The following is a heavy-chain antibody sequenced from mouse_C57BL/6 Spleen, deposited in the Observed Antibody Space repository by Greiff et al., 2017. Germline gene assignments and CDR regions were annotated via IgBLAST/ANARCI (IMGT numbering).Heavy chain of an antibody. CDR3: AISGGPYYFDY. D-gene: IGHD3-1*01. CDR2: IHPSDSDT. J-gene: IGHJ2*01. Sequence: QVQLKQPGAELVKPGASVKVSCKASGYTFTSYWMHWVKQRPGQGLEWIGRIHPSDSDTNYNQKFKGKATLTVDKSSSTAYMQLSSLTSEDSAVYYCAISGGPYYFDYWGQGTTLTVSS. V-gene: IGHV1-74*01. CDR1: GYTFTSYW.